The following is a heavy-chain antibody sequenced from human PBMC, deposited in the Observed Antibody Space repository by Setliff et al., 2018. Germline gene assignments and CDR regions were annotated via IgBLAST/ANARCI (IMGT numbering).Heavy chain of an antibody. J-gene: IGHJ5*01. CDR1: GGSVSSTSYY. Sequence: SETLSLTCTVSGGSVSSTSYYWGWIRQPPGKGQEWIGTIYYTGTTYYSPSIKSRVTISVDTSKNQFSLRLTSVTAADTAIYYCASRTTGPGGWFDYWGQGALVTVSS. D-gene: IGHD1-1*01. V-gene: IGHV4-39*01. CDR2: IYYTGTT. CDR3: ASRTTGPGGWFDY.